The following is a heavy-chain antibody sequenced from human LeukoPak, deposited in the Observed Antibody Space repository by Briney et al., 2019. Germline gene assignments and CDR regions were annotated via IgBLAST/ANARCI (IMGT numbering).Heavy chain of an antibody. CDR2: ISGSGGST. J-gene: IGHJ4*02. Sequence: GGSLRLSCAASGFTFSSYAMSWVRQAPGKGLEWASAISGSGGSTYYADSVKGRFTISRDNSKNTVYLQMNYLRADDTAVYYCARDPGVVAFHYLDFWGQGTLVTVSS. D-gene: IGHD3-3*01. CDR1: GFTFSSYA. CDR3: ARDPGVVAFHYLDF. V-gene: IGHV3-23*01.